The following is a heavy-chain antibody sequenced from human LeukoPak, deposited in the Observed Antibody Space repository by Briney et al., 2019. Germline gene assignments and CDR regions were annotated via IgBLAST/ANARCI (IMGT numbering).Heavy chain of an antibody. CDR2: ITSDGSST. Sequence: PGGSLRLSCAASGFTFSSYWMHWVRQAPGKGLVWVSRITSDGSSTSYADSVKGRFTISRDNAKNTLYLQMNNLRAEDTAVYYCAMIPGGSGGYVDYWGQGTLVTVSS. CDR1: GFTFSSYW. J-gene: IGHJ4*02. D-gene: IGHD3-10*01. CDR3: AMIPGGSGGYVDY. V-gene: IGHV3-74*01.